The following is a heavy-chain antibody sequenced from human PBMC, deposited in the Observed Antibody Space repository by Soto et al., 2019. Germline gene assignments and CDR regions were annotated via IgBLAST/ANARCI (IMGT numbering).Heavy chain of an antibody. Sequence: PSETLSLTCTVSGGSIRSSNYYWGWIRQPPGKGLEWIGSIDYSGTTYYNPSLKSRVTMSVDTSNNHFSLKLNSVTAADTAVYYCARQRPGGVIVLSYFDYWGQGTLVTVPQ. CDR3: ARQRPGGVIVLSYFDY. V-gene: IGHV4-39*01. CDR1: GGSIRSSNYY. J-gene: IGHJ4*02. D-gene: IGHD3-16*02. CDR2: IDYSGTT.